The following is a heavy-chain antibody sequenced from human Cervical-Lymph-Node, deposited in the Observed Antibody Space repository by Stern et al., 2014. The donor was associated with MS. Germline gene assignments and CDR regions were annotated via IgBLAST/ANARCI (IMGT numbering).Heavy chain of an antibody. V-gene: IGHV5-51*03. J-gene: IGHJ4*02. CDR3: ARGRGIAFRPDD. D-gene: IGHD3-3*02. CDR2: IYPGDAET. Sequence: VQLVQSGAEVKKPGNSLKISCKGSAFSLTNTWIGWVRQMPGKGLEWVGSIYPGDAETRYSPSFEGQVTISADKSINTAYLQWSSLKASDTAMYYCARGRGIAFRPDDWGQGTLVTVSS. CDR1: AFSLTNTW.